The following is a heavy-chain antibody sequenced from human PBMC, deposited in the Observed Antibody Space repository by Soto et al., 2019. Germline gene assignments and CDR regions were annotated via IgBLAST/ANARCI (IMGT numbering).Heavy chain of an antibody. CDR1: GGSFSGYY. CDR2: INHSGST. V-gene: IGHV4-34*01. Sequence: SETLSLTCAVYGGSFSGYYWSWIRQPPGKGLEWIGEINHSGSTNYNPSLKSRVTISVDTSKNQFSLKLSSVTAADTAVYYCARGLGYCSSTSCYVYALGYWGQGTLVTVSS. J-gene: IGHJ4*02. D-gene: IGHD2-2*01. CDR3: ARGLGYCSSTSCYVYALGY.